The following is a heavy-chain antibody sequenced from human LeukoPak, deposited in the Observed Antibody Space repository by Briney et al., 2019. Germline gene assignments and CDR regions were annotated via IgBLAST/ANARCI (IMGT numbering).Heavy chain of an antibody. J-gene: IGHJ4*02. Sequence: GESLKISCKASVFSFTNYWIAWVRQKPGEGLECMGNIYPGDSDTRYNPSFQGQVTISADTSIKTAYLQWSSLKASDTAIYYCARRAGGNTGGFYFDYWGQGSLVTVSS. D-gene: IGHD5-18*01. V-gene: IGHV5-51*01. CDR3: ARRAGGNTGGFYFDY. CDR2: IYPGDSDT. CDR1: VFSFTNYW.